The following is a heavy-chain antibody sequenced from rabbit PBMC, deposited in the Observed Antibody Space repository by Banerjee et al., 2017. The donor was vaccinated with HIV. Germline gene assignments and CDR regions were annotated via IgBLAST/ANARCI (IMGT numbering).Heavy chain of an antibody. V-gene: IGHV1S40*01. CDR2: IDAGSSGNT. D-gene: IGHD2-1*01. CDR1: GFSFSSSYW. CDR3: ARAGGGDDYGDWGL. J-gene: IGHJ6*01. Sequence: QSLEESGGDLVKPEGSLTLTCTASGFSFSSSYWMCWVRQAPGRGLEWIACIDAGSSGNTIYASWAKGRFTISKTSSTTVDLKMTSPTTADMATYFCARAGGGDDYGDWGLWGPGTLVTVS.